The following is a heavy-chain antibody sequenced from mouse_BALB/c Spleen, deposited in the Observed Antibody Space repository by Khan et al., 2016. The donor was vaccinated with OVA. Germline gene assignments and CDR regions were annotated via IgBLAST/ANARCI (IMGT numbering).Heavy chain of an antibody. CDR3: TRHGYVVWFSY. Sequence: VQLKQSGPELMKPGASVKISCKASGYSFTSYYIHWVMQSHGTSLEWIGYIDPFSGGTTYNQKFKGKATLTVDTSSSTAYIHLTNLTSEDSAVYYCTRHGYVVWFSYWGQGTLVTVSA. J-gene: IGHJ3*01. CDR1: GYSFTSYY. CDR2: IDPFSGGT. V-gene: IGHV1S135*01. D-gene: IGHD2-2*01.